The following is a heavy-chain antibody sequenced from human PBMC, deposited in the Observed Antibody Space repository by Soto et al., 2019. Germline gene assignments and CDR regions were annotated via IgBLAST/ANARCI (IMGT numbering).Heavy chain of an antibody. CDR3: ARDLGSSWYPEYFQH. CDR2: VTSSSSTI. V-gene: IGHV3-48*01. D-gene: IGHD6-13*01. CDR1: GFTFSSYS. Sequence: QTGGSLRLSCAASGFTFSSYSMNWVRQAPGKGLEWVSYVTSSSSTIYYADSVKGRFTISRDNAKNSLYLQMNSLRAEDTAVYYCARDLGSSWYPEYFQHWGQGTLVTVSS. J-gene: IGHJ1*01.